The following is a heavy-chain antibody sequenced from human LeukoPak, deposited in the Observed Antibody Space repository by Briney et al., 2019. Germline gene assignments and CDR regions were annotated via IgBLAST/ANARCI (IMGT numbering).Heavy chain of an antibody. Sequence: QAGGSLRHSCAASGFTFSSYGMHWVRQAPGKGLEWVAVIWHDGSNKYYADSVKGRFTISRDNSKNTLYLQMNSLRAEDTAVYYCARDRHDYDYVWGNYRHMDYWGQGTLVTVSS. CDR3: ARDRHDYDYVWGNYRHMDY. V-gene: IGHV3-33*01. D-gene: IGHD3-16*02. J-gene: IGHJ4*02. CDR2: IWHDGSNK. CDR1: GFTFSSYG.